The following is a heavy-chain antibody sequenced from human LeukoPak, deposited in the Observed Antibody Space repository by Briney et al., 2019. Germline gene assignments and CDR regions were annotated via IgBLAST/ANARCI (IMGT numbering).Heavy chain of an antibody. CDR1: GCTFSSYG. CDR3: ATAVLRGTVH. CDR2: IGTAGDP. V-gene: IGHV3-13*05. D-gene: IGHD3-16*01. J-gene: IGHJ4*02. Sequence: GGSLRLSCAASGCTFSSYGRHWVRQPTGKGLEWVSAIGTAGDPNYQPSVKGRFPISREHATNSLYLQMNSLRAGDTAVYYCATAVLRGTVHWGQGTLVTVSS.